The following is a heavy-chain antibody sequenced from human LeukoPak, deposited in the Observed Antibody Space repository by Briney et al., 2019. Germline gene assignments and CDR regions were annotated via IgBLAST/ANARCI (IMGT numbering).Heavy chain of an antibody. CDR2: INQDGSEK. V-gene: IGHV3-7*01. CDR1: GLTFRDFW. CDR3: AIHHTVPGIVFDS. J-gene: IGHJ4*02. D-gene: IGHD6-19*01. Sequence: PGGSLRLSCAVSGLTFRDFWMNWVRQAPGKGLEWVANINQDGSEKFYVDSVKGRFTISRDNGRNSLYLQLNSLTAEDTAVYYCAIHHTVPGIVFDSWGQGTMVTVSS.